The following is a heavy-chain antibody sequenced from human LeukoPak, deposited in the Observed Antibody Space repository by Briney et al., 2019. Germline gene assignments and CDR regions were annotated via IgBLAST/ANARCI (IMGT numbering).Heavy chain of an antibody. V-gene: IGHV3-11*01. Sequence: GGSLRLLCAASGFTFSDYYMRWLRQAPGKGVEGVSYISSSGSNIYYADSVKVRFTISRDNAKNSLYLQMNSLRAEDTAVYYCARDLIAVAGFLRSPRFGMDVWGQGTTVTVSS. D-gene: IGHD6-19*01. CDR3: ARDLIAVAGFLRSPRFGMDV. CDR1: GFTFSDYY. CDR2: ISSSGSNI. J-gene: IGHJ6*02.